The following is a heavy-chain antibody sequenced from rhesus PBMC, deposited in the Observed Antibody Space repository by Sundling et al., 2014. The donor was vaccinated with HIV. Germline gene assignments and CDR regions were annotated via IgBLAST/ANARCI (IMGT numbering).Heavy chain of an antibody. CDR2: IGDSSGNT. V-gene: IGHV4-165*01. CDR3: ARDVNTLTSY. J-gene: IGHJ4*01. CDR1: GGSISGYY. D-gene: IGHD4-23*01. Sequence: QVQLQESGPGLVKPSETLSLTCAVSGGSISGYYWNWIRQPPGKGLEWIGYIGDSSGNTYYNPSLKSRVTISTDTSKNHFSLKVRSLTAADTAVYYCARDVNTLTSYWGQGLLVTVSS.